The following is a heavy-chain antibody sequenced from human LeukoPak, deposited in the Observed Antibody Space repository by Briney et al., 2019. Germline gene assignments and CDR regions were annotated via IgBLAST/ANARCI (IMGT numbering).Heavy chain of an antibody. D-gene: IGHD5-18*01. Sequence: ASVKVSCKASGCTFSSYAISWVRQAPGQGLEWMGGIIPIFGTANYAQKFQGKVTITADESTRTAYMELRSLRSEDTAVYYCARLSDTAMVKVYYYYGMDVWGQGTTVTVSS. CDR3: ARLSDTAMVKVYYYYGMDV. CDR1: GCTFSSYA. J-gene: IGHJ6*02. V-gene: IGHV1-69*13. CDR2: IIPIFGTA.